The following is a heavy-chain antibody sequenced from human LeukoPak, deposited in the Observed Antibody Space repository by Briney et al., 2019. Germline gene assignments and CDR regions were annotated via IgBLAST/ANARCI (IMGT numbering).Heavy chain of an antibody. J-gene: IGHJ4*02. CDR2: LYYGGST. Sequence: PSETLSLTCTVSSDSISDYYWGWIRQPPGKGLEWVGYLYYGGSTNYNPSLKSRVTISVDTSKNQLLLKLTSVTTADTAVYYCARGHNYFDSWGQGTLVTVSS. CDR3: ARGHNYFDS. V-gene: IGHV4-59*01. CDR1: SDSISDYY.